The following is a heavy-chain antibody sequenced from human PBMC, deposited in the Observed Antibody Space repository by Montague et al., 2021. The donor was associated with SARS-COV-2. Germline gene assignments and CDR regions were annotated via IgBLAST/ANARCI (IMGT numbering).Heavy chain of an antibody. J-gene: IGHJ6*02. CDR3: ARLGAITLVRVITKADFSNYGMDV. CDR1: SGSFRGYY. CDR2: INHSGST. D-gene: IGHD3-10*01. Sequence: SETLSLTCAVSSGSFRGYYWSWIRQPPGKGLEWIGEINHSGSTTYNPSLESRVSISVDTSNKQFSLKVTSVTAADTAVYYCARLGAITLVRVITKADFSNYGMDVWGQGTTVTVSS. V-gene: IGHV4-34*01.